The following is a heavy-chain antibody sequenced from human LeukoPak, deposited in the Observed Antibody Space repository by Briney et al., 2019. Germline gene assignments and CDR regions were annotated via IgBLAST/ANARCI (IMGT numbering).Heavy chain of an antibody. D-gene: IGHD3-22*01. CDR1: GFTFDDYA. J-gene: IGHJ1*01. Sequence: GRSLRLSCAASGFTFDDYAMHWVRQAPGKGLEWVSGISWNSGSIGYADSVKGRFTISRDNAKNSLYLQMNSLRAEDTAVYYCARPYYYDSSGYPEYFQHWGQGTLVTVSS. CDR2: ISWNSGSI. V-gene: IGHV3-9*01. CDR3: ARPYYYDSSGYPEYFQH.